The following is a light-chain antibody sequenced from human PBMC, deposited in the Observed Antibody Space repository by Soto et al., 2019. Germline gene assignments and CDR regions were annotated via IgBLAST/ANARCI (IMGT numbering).Light chain of an antibody. CDR3: SSYTSSNTYV. CDR1: SSDVGGYNY. CDR2: DVS. V-gene: IGLV2-14*01. Sequence: QSALTQPASVSGSPRQSITISCTGTSSDVGGYNYVSWYQQHPGKVPKLMIYDVSNRPSGISNRFSGSKSGNTASLTISGLQADDEADYYCSSYTSSNTYVFGTGTKLTVL. J-gene: IGLJ1*01.